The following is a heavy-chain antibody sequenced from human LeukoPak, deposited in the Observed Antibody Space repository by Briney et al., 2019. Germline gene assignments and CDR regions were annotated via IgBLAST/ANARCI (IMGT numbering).Heavy chain of an antibody. CDR3: AKDTGRVGATRYFDY. D-gene: IGHD1-26*01. Sequence: GGSLRLSCAASGFTFSSYGMHWVRQAPGKGLEWVAVISYDGSNKYYADSVKGRFTISRDNSKNTLYLQMNSLRAEDTAVYYCAKDTGRVGATRYFDYWGQETLVTVSS. CDR2: ISYDGSNK. J-gene: IGHJ4*02. V-gene: IGHV3-30*18. CDR1: GFTFSSYG.